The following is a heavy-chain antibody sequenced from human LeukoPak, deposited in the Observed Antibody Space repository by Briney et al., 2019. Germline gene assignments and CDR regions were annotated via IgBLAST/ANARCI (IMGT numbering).Heavy chain of an antibody. CDR2: INPSGGST. CDR3: ARDPYGSGSYYTYYYYYYMDV. Sequence: ASVKVSCKSSGYTFTSYYMHWVRQAPGQGLEWMGIINPSGGSTSYAQKFQGRVTMTRGTSTSTVYMELSSLRSEDTAVYYCARDPYGSGSYYTYYYYYYMDVWGKGTTVTVSS. V-gene: IGHV1-46*01. D-gene: IGHD3-10*01. J-gene: IGHJ6*03. CDR1: GYTFTSYY.